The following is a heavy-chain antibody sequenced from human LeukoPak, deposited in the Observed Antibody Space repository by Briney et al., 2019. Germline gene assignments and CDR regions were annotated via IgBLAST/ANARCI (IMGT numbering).Heavy chain of an antibody. CDR1: DGSISSSSYY. J-gene: IGHJ4*02. CDR2: IYYSGTT. D-gene: IGHD2-2*01. Sequence: MASETLSLTCTVSDGSISSSSYYWGWIRQPPGKGLEWIGTIYYSGTTYYNPSLKSRVTISVDTSKNQFSLKLSSVTAADTAVYYCARHQNSYCSSTSCPPDTYYFDYWGQGTLVTVSS. V-gene: IGHV4-39*01. CDR3: ARHQNSYCSSTSCPPDTYYFDY.